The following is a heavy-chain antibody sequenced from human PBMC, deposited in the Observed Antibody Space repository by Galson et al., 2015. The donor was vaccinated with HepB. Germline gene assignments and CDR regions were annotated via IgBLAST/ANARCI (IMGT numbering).Heavy chain of an antibody. CDR3: ARGYASGTYPDYFDY. D-gene: IGHD3-10*01. Sequence: SETLSLTCAVYGGSFSGYYWSWIRQPPGKGLEWIGEINHSGSTNYNPSLKSRVTISVDTSKNQFSLNLSPLTAADTAVYFCARGYASGTYPDYFDYWGQGTLVTVAS. J-gene: IGHJ4*02. V-gene: IGHV4-34*01. CDR2: INHSGST. CDR1: GGSFSGYY.